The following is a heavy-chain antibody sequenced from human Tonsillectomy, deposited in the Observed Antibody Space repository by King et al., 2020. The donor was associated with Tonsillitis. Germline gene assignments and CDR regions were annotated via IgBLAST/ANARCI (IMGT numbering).Heavy chain of an antibody. Sequence: VQLVESGGGVVQPGRSLRLSCAASGFTFSSYGIHCVRQAPGKGLEWVAVISSDGSKKYYADSVRGRFTISRDNSKNTLYLQMNSLRADDTAVYYCAKARQWLVHFDYWGQGTLVTVSS. V-gene: IGHV3-30*18. D-gene: IGHD6-19*01. CDR2: ISSDGSKK. CDR1: GFTFSSYG. CDR3: AKARQWLVHFDY. J-gene: IGHJ4*02.